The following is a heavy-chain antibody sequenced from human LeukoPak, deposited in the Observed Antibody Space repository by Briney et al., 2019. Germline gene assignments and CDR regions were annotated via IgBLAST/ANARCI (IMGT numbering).Heavy chain of an antibody. Sequence: PSETLSLTCGVNGGSFRGYYWSWIRQPPGKGLEWIGEINHSGSTNYNPSLKSRVTISVDTSKNQFSLKLSSVTAADTAVYYCARGRGYCSSTSCYYYYYGMDVWGKGTTVTVSS. CDR3: ARGRGYCSSTSCYYYYYGMDV. CDR1: GGSFRGYY. V-gene: IGHV4-34*01. CDR2: INHSGST. D-gene: IGHD2-2*01. J-gene: IGHJ6*04.